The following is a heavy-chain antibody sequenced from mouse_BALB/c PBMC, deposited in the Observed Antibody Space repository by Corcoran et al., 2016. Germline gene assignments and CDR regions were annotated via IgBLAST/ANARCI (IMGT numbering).Heavy chain of an antibody. CDR1: GYSFTGYY. CDR2: INPYNGAT. Sequence: EVQLQQSGPALVKPGATVKISCKASGYSFTGYYMHWVKQSHVKSLEWIGRINPYNGATSYNQNFNDKASLTVDKSSSTAYMELHSLTSEDSAVYYCARSYYYGSSYFDYCGQGTTLTVSS. D-gene: IGHD1-1*01. J-gene: IGHJ2*01. CDR3: ARSYYYGSSYFDY. V-gene: IGHV1-26*01.